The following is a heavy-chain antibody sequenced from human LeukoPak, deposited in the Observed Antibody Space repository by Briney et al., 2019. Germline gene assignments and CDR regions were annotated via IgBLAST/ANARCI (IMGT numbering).Heavy chain of an antibody. J-gene: IGHJ4*02. CDR1: GDSVSSNNGA. D-gene: IGHD3-9*01. CDR2: TYYRSKWYN. V-gene: IGHV6-1*01. CDR3: ARDVGTTGWHTFDY. Sequence: SQTLSLTCAISGDSVSSNNGAWNWIRQSPSRGLEWLGRTYYRSKWYNDYAGSLISRITISPDTSKNQLSLQLYSVTPEDTAVYYCARDVGTTGWHTFDYWGRGTLVTVSS.